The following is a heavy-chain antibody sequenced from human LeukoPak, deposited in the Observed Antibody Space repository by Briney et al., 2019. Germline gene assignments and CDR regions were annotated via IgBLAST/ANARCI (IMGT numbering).Heavy chain of an antibody. Sequence: AGGSLRLSCAASGFTFSNYAMTWVRQAPGKGLEWVSAISGSGTKTYYADSVKGRFTISRDNAKNSLYLQMNSLRAEDTAVYYCAGCFWSGPYYYYGMDVWGQGTTVTVSS. D-gene: IGHD3-3*01. V-gene: IGHV3-21*01. J-gene: IGHJ6*02. CDR1: GFTFSNYA. CDR3: AGCFWSGPYYYYGMDV. CDR2: ISGSGTKT.